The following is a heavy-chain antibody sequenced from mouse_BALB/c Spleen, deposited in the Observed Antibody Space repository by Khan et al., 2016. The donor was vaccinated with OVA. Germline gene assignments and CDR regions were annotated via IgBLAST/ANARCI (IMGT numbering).Heavy chain of an antibody. V-gene: IGHV1-4*01. D-gene: IGHD2-14*01. CDR1: GYTFTSYT. CDR3: VREGAYHRSDGWFAY. J-gene: IGHJ3*01. Sequence: QVQLKQSGAELARPGASVKMSCKASGYTFTSYTMHWVRQRPGQAPEWIGHINPSNNYTNYNRNFKDKATLIVDKSSSTAYMQLSSLTSEDSAVSYCVREGAYHRSDGWFAYWGQGTLVTVSA. CDR2: INPSNNYT.